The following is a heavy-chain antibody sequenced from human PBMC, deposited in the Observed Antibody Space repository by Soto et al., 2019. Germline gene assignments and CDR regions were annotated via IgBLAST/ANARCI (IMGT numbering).Heavy chain of an antibody. CDR3: ARDDGWFDP. CDR2: IYYSGST. Sequence: QVQLQESGPGLVKPSETLSLTCTVSGGSVSSGSYYWSWIRQPPGKGLEWIGYIYYSGSTNYNPPLKSRVTISVDTSKNQFSLKLSSVTAADTAVYYCARDDGWFDPWGQGTLVTVSS. J-gene: IGHJ5*02. CDR1: GGSVSSGSYY. V-gene: IGHV4-61*01.